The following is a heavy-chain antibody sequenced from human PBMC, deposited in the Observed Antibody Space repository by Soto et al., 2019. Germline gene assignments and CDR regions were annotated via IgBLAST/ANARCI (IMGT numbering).Heavy chain of an antibody. D-gene: IGHD3-16*02. CDR1: GFTFSSYW. V-gene: IGHV3-74*01. CDR3: VRYPRSVGGSYRPDY. J-gene: IGHJ4*02. Sequence: GGSLRLSCAASGFTFSSYWMHWVRQVPEKGLVWVSRINSDGSITNYADAVKGRFTVSRDNVKNTLYLQMNSLRAEDTAVYYCVRYPRSVGGSYRPDYWGQGTLVTVSS. CDR2: INSDGSIT.